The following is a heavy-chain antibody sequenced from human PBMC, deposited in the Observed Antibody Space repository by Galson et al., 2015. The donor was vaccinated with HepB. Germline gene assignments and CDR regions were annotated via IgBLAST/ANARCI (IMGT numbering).Heavy chain of an antibody. Sequence: SLRLSCAASGFIFSDSAMHWVRQAPGKGLEWVSGITWDSGNIAYSDSVEGRFTISRDNSKNTLYLQMNSLRADDSAVYYCAKDLEHLGGIYYFYSMDVWGQGTTVTVSS. CDR3: AKDLEHLGGIYYFYSMDV. CDR1: GFIFSDSA. D-gene: IGHD1-14*01. V-gene: IGHV3-9*01. J-gene: IGHJ6*02. CDR2: ITWDSGNI.